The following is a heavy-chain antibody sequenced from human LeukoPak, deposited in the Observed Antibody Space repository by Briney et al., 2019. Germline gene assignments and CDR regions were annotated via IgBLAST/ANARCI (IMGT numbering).Heavy chain of an antibody. J-gene: IGHJ4*02. CDR3: ARVGRTKWSLPS. D-gene: IGHD2-15*01. CDR2: ISYDGSNK. Sequence: GGSLRLSCAASGFTFSSYGMHWVRQAPGKGLEWVAVISYDGSNKYYADSVKGRFTISRDNAKKSLYLQMSSLRAEDTALYYCARVGRTKWSLPSWGQGTLVTVSS. CDR1: GFTFSSYG. V-gene: IGHV3-30*03.